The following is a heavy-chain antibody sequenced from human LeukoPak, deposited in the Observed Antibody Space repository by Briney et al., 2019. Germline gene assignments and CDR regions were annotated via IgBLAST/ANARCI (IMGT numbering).Heavy chain of an antibody. Sequence: ASVKVSCKTSGYNFTDFYIHWVRQAPGQGLEWMGLIKPNSGVTKYAEKFQGRVTMTTETSMSTAFMELSRLRSDDTADYYCARDPPMAGTPSLDSWGQGTPDIVSS. CDR3: ARDPPMAGTPSLDS. CDR1: GYNFTDFY. D-gene: IGHD1-14*01. CDR2: IKPNSGVT. J-gene: IGHJ5*01. V-gene: IGHV1-2*02.